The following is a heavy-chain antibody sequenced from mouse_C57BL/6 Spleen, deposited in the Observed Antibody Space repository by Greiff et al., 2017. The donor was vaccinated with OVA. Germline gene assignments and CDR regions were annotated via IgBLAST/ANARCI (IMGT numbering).Heavy chain of an antibody. CDR1: GYTFTDYY. CDR3: ARCYYSNPSAMDY. D-gene: IGHD2-5*01. V-gene: IGHV1-75*01. J-gene: IGHJ4*01. CDR2: IFPGSGST. Sequence: VQLQQSGPELVKPGASVKISCKASGYTFTDYYINWVKQRPGQGLEWIGWIFPGSGSTYYNEKFKGKATLTVDKSSSTAYMLLSSLTSEDSAVYFCARCYYSNPSAMDYWGQGTSVTVSS.